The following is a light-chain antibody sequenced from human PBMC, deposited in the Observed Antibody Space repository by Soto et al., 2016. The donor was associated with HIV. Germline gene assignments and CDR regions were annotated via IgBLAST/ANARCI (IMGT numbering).Light chain of an antibody. CDR1: SLRSFY. CDR3: NSRDSSGVV. Sequence: SSELTQDPAASVALGQTVRITCQGDSLRSFYASWYQQKPGQAPLLVIYGKNNRPSGIPDRFSGSSSGNTASLTITGAQAEDEADYYCNSRDSSGVVFGGGTKVTV. CDR2: GKN. V-gene: IGLV3-19*01. J-gene: IGLJ2*01.